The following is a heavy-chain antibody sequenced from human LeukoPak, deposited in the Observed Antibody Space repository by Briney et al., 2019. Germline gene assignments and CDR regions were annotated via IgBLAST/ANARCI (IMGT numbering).Heavy chain of an antibody. CDR1: GGSFSGYY. V-gene: IGHV4-34*01. D-gene: IGHD5-24*01. Sequence: SETLSLTCAVYGGSFSGYYWSWIRQPPGKGLEWIGEINHSGSTNYNPSLKSRVTISVDTSKNQFSLKLCSVTAADTAVYYCARKNGYNYRRPNWFDPWGQGTLVTVSS. J-gene: IGHJ5*02. CDR3: ARKNGYNYRRPNWFDP. CDR2: INHSGST.